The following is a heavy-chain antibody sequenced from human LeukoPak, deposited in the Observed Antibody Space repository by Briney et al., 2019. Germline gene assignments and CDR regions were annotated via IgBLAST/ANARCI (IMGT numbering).Heavy chain of an antibody. V-gene: IGHV3-30*18. J-gene: IGHJ3*02. D-gene: IGHD1-1*01. CDR1: GFTFTCCG. CDR3: VKDQAGTTGNAFDI. Sequence: PGGSLRLSCATSGFTFTCCGMHWVRQASGKGLEWVAAISSSDGNSKYYADSVKGRFTISRDNSKNTVYLQMNSLRADDTAVYYCVKDQAGTTGNAFDIWGQGTVVTVSS. CDR2: ISSSDGNSK.